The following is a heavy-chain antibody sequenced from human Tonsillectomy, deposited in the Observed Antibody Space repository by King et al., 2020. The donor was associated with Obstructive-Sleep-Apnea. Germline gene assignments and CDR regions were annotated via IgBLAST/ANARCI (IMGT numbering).Heavy chain of an antibody. CDR3: AGDEEAAAGREYYYYGMDV. V-gene: IGHV1-69*09. CDR1: GGTFSSYA. J-gene: IGHJ6*02. CDR2: IIPILGIA. D-gene: IGHD6-13*01. Sequence: VQLVESGAEVKKPGSSVKVSCKASGGTFSSYAISWVRQAPGQGLEWMGGIIPILGIANYAQKFQGRVTITADKSTNTAYMELSSLRSEDTAVYYCAGDEEAAAGREYYYYGMDVWGQGPTVTVSS.